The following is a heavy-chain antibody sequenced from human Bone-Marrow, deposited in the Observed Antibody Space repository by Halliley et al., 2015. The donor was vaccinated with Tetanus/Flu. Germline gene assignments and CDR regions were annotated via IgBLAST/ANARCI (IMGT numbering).Heavy chain of an antibody. CDR3: ATLGYTSGNSFDH. CDR2: YYYGGST. J-gene: IGHJ4*02. V-gene: IGHV4-59*08. D-gene: IGHD2-15*01. Sequence: TLSLTCSLSGGSIGSHFWCWIRQPPGRGLEWIGCYYYGGSTYYSPSLKSPVAISTDTSKNQFSLSLSSVSATDTAVYYCATLGYTSGNSFDHWGQGTPITVSS. CDR1: GGSIGSHF.